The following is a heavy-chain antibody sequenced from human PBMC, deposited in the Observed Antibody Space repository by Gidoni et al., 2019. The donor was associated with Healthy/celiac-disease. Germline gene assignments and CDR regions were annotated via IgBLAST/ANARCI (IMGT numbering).Heavy chain of an antibody. CDR1: GFTFSSYW. CDR2: IKQDGSEK. V-gene: IGHV3-7*01. CDR3: ARDSYYDSSGYLNYYYYYGMDV. J-gene: IGHJ6*02. Sequence: EVQLVESGGGLVQPGGSLRLSCAASGFTFSSYWWSWVRQAPGKGLEWVANIKQDGSEKYYVDSVKGRFTISRDNAKNSLYLQMNSLRAEDTAVYYCARDSYYDSSGYLNYYYYYGMDVWGQGTTVTVSS. D-gene: IGHD3-22*01.